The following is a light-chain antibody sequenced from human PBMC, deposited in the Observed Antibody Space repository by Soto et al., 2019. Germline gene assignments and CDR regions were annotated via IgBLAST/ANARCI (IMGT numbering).Light chain of an antibody. CDR2: AAS. Sequence: AIRMTQSPSSLSASTGDRVTITCRASQGISSYLAWYAQKPGKAPKLLIYAASTLQSGVPSRFSGSGSGTDFTLTIDSLQPEDFATYYCQQVKSFPRTFGGGTKVDIK. V-gene: IGKV1-8*01. CDR1: QGISSY. CDR3: QQVKSFPRT. J-gene: IGKJ4*01.